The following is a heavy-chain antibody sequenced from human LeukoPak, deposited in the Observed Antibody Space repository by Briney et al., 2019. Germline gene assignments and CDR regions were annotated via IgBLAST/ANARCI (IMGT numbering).Heavy chain of an antibody. J-gene: IGHJ6*02. CDR3: ARTNYLDV. CDR2: IYPGGNT. D-gene: IGHD2-8*01. CDR1: GFTVSSNY. V-gene: IGHV3-66*01. Sequence: GGSLRLSCAASGFTVSSNYMSCVRQAPGKGLEWVSIIYPGGNTYYADSVEGRFTISRDNSKNTLYLHMNSLRAEDTAVYYCARTNYLDVWGRGTTVTVSS.